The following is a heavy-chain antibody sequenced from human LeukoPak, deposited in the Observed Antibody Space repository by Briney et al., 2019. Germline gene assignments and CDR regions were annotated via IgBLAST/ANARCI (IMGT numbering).Heavy chain of an antibody. Sequence: SQTLSLTCAVSGGSISSSNWWSWVRQPPGKGLEWIGEIYHSGSTNYNPSLKSRVTISVDKSKNQFSLKLSSVTAADTAVYYCARDLAVAGQTGDYWGQGTLVTVSS. V-gene: IGHV4-4*02. CDR1: GGSISSSNW. D-gene: IGHD6-19*01. CDR3: ARDLAVAGQTGDY. J-gene: IGHJ4*02. CDR2: IYHSGST.